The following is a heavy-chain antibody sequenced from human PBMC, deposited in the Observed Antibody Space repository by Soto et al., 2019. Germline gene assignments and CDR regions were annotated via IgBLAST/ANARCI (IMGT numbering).Heavy chain of an antibody. CDR2: ISSNGGST. Sequence: EVQLVESGGGLVQPGGSLRLSCAASGFTFSSYAMHWVRQAPGKGLEYVSAISSNGGSTYYANSVKGRFTISRDNSKNTXXLXMXTLRAENMAVYYCARAVDIVATIKSRCCYYYYGMDVWGQGTTVTVSS. J-gene: IGHJ6*02. CDR1: GFTFSSYA. D-gene: IGHD5-12*01. V-gene: IGHV3-64*01. CDR3: ARAVDIVATIKSRCCYYYYGMDV.